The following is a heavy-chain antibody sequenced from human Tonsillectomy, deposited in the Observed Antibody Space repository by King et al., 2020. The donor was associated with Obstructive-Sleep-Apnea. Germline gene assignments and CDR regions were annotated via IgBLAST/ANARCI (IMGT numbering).Heavy chain of an antibody. D-gene: IGHD1-26*01. CDR3: AGEYDMGASLDY. CDR1: GFTFSTYT. CDR2: ISSDGSNK. Sequence: VQLVESGGGMVQPGRSLRLSCAASGFTFSTYTIHWVRQAPGKGLEWVALISSDGSNKYCADSVKGRFTISRDNSKNTLYLQMNSQRAEDTALYYCAGEYDMGASLDYWGQGTLVTVSS. J-gene: IGHJ4*02. V-gene: IGHV3-30*04.